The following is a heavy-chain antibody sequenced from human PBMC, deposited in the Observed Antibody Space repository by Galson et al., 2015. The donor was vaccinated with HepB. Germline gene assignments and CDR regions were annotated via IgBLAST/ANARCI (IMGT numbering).Heavy chain of an antibody. J-gene: IGHJ4*02. CDR3: ARSGFVVVKKDPRGPEDY. Sequence: QSGAEVKKPGESLKISCKGSGYSFTSYWIGWVRQMPGKGLEWMGIIYPGDSDTRYSPSFQGQVTISADKSISTAYLQWSSLKASDTAMYYCARSGFVVVKKDPRGPEDYWGQGTLVTVSS. CDR2: IYPGDSDT. V-gene: IGHV5-51*03. CDR1: GYSFTSYW. D-gene: IGHD2-2*01.